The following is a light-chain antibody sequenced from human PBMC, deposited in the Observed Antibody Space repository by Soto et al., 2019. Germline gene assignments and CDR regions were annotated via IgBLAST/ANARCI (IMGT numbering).Light chain of an antibody. J-gene: IGKJ5*01. CDR3: QQGYITPIT. CDR2: AAS. CDR1: QGISSY. V-gene: IGKV1-9*01. Sequence: IQLTQSPSFLSASVGDRVTITCRASQGISSYLAGYQQKPGKAPKLLIYAASTLQSGVPSRFSGSGSGTDFTLIITSLQTEDFATYYCQQGYITPITFGQGTRWRL.